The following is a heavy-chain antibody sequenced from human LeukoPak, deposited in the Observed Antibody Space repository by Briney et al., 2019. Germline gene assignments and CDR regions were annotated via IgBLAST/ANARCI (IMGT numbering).Heavy chain of an antibody. CDR3: AKAPAYYYDSSGARFDY. D-gene: IGHD3-22*01. J-gene: IGHJ4*02. V-gene: IGHV3-7*03. CDR2: IKRDGSEK. Sequence: GGSLRLSCAASGFTFSSYWMTWVRQAPGKGLEWVANIKRDGSEKHYVDSVKGRFTISRDNSKNTLYLQMNSLRAEDTAVYYCAKAPAYYYDSSGARFDYWGQGTLVTVSS. CDR1: GFTFSSYW.